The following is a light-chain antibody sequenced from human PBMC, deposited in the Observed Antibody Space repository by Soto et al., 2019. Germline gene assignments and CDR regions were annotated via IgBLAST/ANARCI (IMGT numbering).Light chain of an antibody. V-gene: IGLV2-14*01. CDR2: DVS. CDR3: CSYTSSIAYV. J-gene: IGLJ1*01. Sequence: QSALTQPGSVSGSPGQSITISCTGTSSDVGGYNYVSWYQQHPGKAPKLMIYDVSVRPSGISNRFSGSKSGNTASLTISGLQAEDEADYYCCSYTSSIAYVFGTGTKLTVL. CDR1: SSDVGGYNY.